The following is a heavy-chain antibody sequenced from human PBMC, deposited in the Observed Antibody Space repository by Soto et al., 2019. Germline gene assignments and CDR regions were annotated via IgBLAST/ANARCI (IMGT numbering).Heavy chain of an antibody. CDR3: ARDPQVIGVVTLRLDY. D-gene: IGHD2-21*02. Sequence: PGGSLRLSCAASGFTFSSYAMHWVRQAPGKGLEWVAVISYDGSNKYYADSVKGRFTISRDNSKNTLYLQMNSLRAEDTAVYYCARDPQVIGVVTLRLDYWGQGTLVTVSS. V-gene: IGHV3-30-3*01. CDR2: ISYDGSNK. J-gene: IGHJ4*02. CDR1: GFTFSSYA.